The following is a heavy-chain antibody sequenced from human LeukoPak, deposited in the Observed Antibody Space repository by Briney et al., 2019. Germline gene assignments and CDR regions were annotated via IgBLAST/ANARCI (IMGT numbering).Heavy chain of an antibody. CDR1: GGSINSYY. V-gene: IGHV4-59*01. J-gene: IGHJ5*02. Sequence: PSETLSLTCTVSGGSINSYYWTWIRQPPGKGLEWIGNIYNSGNTNYNPSLKSRVTISVDTSKNQFSLKLNSLTAADTAVYYCARESGSYLGRSWLTPWGKGPLVTVSS. D-gene: IGHD5-24*01. CDR2: IYNSGNT. CDR3: ARESGSYLGRSWLTP.